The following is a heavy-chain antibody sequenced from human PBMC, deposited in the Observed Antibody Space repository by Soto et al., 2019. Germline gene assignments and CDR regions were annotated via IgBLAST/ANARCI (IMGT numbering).Heavy chain of an antibody. CDR2: INPKSGGT. V-gene: IGHV1-2*04. J-gene: IGHJ6*02. D-gene: IGHD2-8*01. CDR1: GYSFTDYD. CDR3: ARGDSTDCSNGVCSFFYNHDMDV. Sequence: ASVKVSCKASGYSFTDYDIHWVREAPGQGLEWLGRINPKSGGTSTAQKFQGWVTMTTDTSISTASMELTRLTSDDTAIYYCARGDSTDCSNGVCSFFYNHDMDVWGQGTTVTVSS.